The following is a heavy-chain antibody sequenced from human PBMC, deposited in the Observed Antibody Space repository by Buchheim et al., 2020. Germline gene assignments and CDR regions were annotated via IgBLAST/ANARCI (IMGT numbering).Heavy chain of an antibody. Sequence: QLQLQESGPGLVKPSETLSLTCTVSGGSISSSSYYWGWIRQPPGKGLEWIGNIYYSGRTYYNPSLKSRVTMSVDTFKNQFSLKLSSVTAADTAVYYCARHRLVSDYDALTGFPGVLGYYYYYDMDVWGQGTT. D-gene: IGHD3-9*01. V-gene: IGHV4-39*01. CDR1: GGSISSSSYY. J-gene: IGHJ6*02. CDR3: ARHRLVSDYDALTGFPGVLGYYYYYDMDV. CDR2: IYYSGRT.